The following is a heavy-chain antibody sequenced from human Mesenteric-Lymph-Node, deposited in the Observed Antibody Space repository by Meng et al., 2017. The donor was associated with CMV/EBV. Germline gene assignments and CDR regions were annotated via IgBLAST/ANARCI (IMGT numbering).Heavy chain of an antibody. J-gene: IGHJ4*02. CDR3: AKDNGSGFGYFDH. CDR2: IYYDGSNK. CDR1: GFTFSSYG. V-gene: IGHV3-33*06. Sequence: GESLKIPCAASGFTFSSYGLHWVRQAPGKGLEWVAVIYYDGSNKYYADSVRGRFTISRDNSKNTLYLQMNSLRAGDTAVYYCAKDNGSGFGYFDHWGQGTLVTVSS. D-gene: IGHD5-12*01.